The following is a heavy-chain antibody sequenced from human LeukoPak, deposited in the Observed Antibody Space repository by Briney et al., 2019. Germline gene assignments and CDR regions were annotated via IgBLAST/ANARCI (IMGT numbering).Heavy chain of an antibody. CDR1: GYTFTSYG. D-gene: IGHD1-26*01. V-gene: IGHV1-18*01. J-gene: IGHJ2*01. CDR3: ARDRGIVGATILYFDL. Sequence: ASVKVSCKASGYTFTSYGISWVRQAPGQGLEWMGWISAYNGNTNYAQKLQGRVTMTTDTSTSTAYMELRSLRSDDTAVYYCARDRGIVGATILYFDLWGRGTLVTVSS. CDR2: ISAYNGNT.